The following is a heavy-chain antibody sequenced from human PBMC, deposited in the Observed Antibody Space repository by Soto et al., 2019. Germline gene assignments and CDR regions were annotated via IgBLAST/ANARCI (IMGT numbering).Heavy chain of an antibody. D-gene: IGHD2-2*01. CDR2: INHSVST. Sequence: SETLSLTCAVYGGSFSGYYWSWIRQPPGKGLEWIGEINHSVSTNYNPSLKSRVTISRDTSKNQFSLKLSSLRSEDTAVYYCARCSSTSCPRYYYYGMDVWGQGTTVTVSS. CDR1: GGSFSGYY. CDR3: ARCSSTSCPRYYYYGMDV. J-gene: IGHJ6*02. V-gene: IGHV4-34*01.